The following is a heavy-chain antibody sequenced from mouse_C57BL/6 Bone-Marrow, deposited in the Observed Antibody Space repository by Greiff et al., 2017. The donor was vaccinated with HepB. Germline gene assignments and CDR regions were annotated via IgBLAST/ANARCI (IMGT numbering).Heavy chain of an antibody. J-gene: IGHJ4*01. CDR2: ILPGSGST. Sequence: QVQLQQSGAELMKPGASVKLSCKATGYTFTGYWIEWVKQRPGHGLEWIGEILPGSGSTNYNEKFKGKATFTADTSSNTAYMQLSSLTTEDSAIYYCASRGLRRSLNYYAMDYWGQGTSVTVSS. V-gene: IGHV1-9*01. CDR3: ASRGLRRSLNYYAMDY. CDR1: GYTFTGYW. D-gene: IGHD2-4*01.